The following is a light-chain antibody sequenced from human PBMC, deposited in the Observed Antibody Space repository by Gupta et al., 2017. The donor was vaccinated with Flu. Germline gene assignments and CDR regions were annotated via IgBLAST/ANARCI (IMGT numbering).Light chain of an antibody. Sequence: PGGTASISCSCSQSLLHSTGYNYLDWAVQKPGQSPQLLIYLASNRASGVPDRFIDRGSGTDFTLTSRRAKAEDVGVYYCRQSLQSPVAFGQGTKVEIK. V-gene: IGKV2-28*01. CDR1: QSLLHSTGYNY. J-gene: IGKJ1*01. CDR3: RQSLQSPVA. CDR2: LAS.